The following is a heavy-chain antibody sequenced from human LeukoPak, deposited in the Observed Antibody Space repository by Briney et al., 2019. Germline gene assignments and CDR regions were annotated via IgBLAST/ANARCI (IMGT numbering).Heavy chain of an antibody. V-gene: IGHV4-4*02. D-gene: IGHD3-10*01. CDR1: GGSISSSNW. CDR2: IYHSGST. J-gene: IGHJ4*02. Sequence: SETLSLTCAVSGGSISSSNWWSWVRQPPGKGLEWIGEIYHSGSTNYNPSLKSRVTISVDKSKDQFSLKLSSVTAADTAVYYCARMSPRYYYGSGGLPGSDYWGQGTLVTVSS. CDR3: ARMSPRYYYGSGGLPGSDY.